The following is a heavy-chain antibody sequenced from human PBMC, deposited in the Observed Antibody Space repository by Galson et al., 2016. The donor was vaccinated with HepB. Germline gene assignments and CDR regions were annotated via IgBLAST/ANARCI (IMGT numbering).Heavy chain of an antibody. D-gene: IGHD3-16*02. CDR3: AKSGVWGTHRSSDY. CDR1: GFPFSPYA. CDR2: LSGSGDVT. J-gene: IGHJ4*02. Sequence: SLRLSCAASGFPFSPYAMSWVRQPPGKGLEWVSSLSGSGDVTHHADSVKGRFTISRDNSKNPLYLQMNSLRAEDTALYYCAKSGVWGTHRSSDYWGQGTLVTVSS. V-gene: IGHV3-23*01.